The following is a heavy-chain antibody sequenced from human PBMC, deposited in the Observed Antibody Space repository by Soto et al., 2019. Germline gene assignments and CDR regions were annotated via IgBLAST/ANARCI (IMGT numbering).Heavy chain of an antibody. CDR1: GGSFSGYY. V-gene: IGHV4-34*01. CDR2: INHSGST. Sequence: SETLSLTCAVYGGSFSGYYWSWIRQPPGKGLEWIGEINHSGSTNYNPSLKSRVTISVDTSKNQFSLKLSSVTAADTAVYYCARGKADSGYDFGVVTYYYYMDVWGKGTTVTVSS. CDR3: ARGKADSGYDFGVVTYYYYMDV. D-gene: IGHD5-12*01. J-gene: IGHJ6*03.